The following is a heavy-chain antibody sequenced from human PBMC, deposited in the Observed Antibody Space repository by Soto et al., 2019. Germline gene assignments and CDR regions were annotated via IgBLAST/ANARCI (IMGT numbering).Heavy chain of an antibody. CDR2: ISSSGSTI. D-gene: IGHD3-22*01. Sequence: GGSLRLSCAASGFTFSDYYMSWIRQAPGKGLEWVSYISSSGSTIYYADSVKGRFTISRDNAKNSLYLQMNSLRAKDTAVYYCARDTMYYYDFDAFDIWGQGTMVTVSS. CDR3: ARDTMYYYDFDAFDI. CDR1: GFTFSDYY. V-gene: IGHV3-11*01. J-gene: IGHJ3*02.